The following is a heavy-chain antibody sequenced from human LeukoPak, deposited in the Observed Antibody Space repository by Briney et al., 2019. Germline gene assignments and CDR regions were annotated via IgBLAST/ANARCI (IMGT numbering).Heavy chain of an antibody. J-gene: IGHJ3*02. Sequence: GGSLRLSCAASGFTFSSYWMSWVRQAPGKGLEWVANIKQDGSEKYYVDSVKGRFTISRDNAKNSLYLQMNSLRAEDTAVYYCARDYCSSTSCSEYAFDIWGQRTMVTVS. CDR1: GFTFSSYW. V-gene: IGHV3-7*01. D-gene: IGHD2-2*01. CDR3: ARDYCSSTSCSEYAFDI. CDR2: IKQDGSEK.